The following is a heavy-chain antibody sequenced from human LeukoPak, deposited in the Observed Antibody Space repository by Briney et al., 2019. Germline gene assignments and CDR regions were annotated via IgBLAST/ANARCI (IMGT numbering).Heavy chain of an antibody. CDR2: IKQDGSEK. D-gene: IGHD2-15*01. CDR3: ASPGGLVVVAATDDAFDI. CDR1: GFTFSSYW. V-gene: IGHV3-7*03. Sequence: GGSLRLYCAASGFTFSSYWMSWVRQAPGKGLEWVANIKQDGSEKYYVDSVKGRFTISRDNAKNSLYLQMNSLRAEDTAVYYCASPGGLVVVAATDDAFDIWGQGTMVTVSS. J-gene: IGHJ3*02.